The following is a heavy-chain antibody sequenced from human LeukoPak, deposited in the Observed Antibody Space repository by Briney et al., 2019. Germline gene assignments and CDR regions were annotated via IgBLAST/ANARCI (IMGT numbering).Heavy chain of an antibody. D-gene: IGHD3-22*01. J-gene: IGHJ3*02. V-gene: IGHV3-23*01. Sequence: GGSLRLSCAASGFTFRSYAMTWVRQAPGKGLEWVSAISGSGGNTYYADSVKGRFTISRDNSKNTLYLQTNSLRAEDTAVYYCAKSRAMITGHDAFDIWGQGTMVTVSS. CDR2: ISGSGGNT. CDR1: GFTFRSYA. CDR3: AKSRAMITGHDAFDI.